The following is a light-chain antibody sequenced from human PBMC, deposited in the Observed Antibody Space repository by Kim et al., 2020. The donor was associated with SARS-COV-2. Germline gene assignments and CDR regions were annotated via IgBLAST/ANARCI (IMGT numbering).Light chain of an antibody. CDR2: QDS. CDR3: QAWDSSSVV. J-gene: IGLJ2*01. CDR1: KLGDKY. Sequence: VSTGQTASITCSGDKLGDKYACWYQQKPGQSPVLVIYQDSKRPSGIPERFSGSNSGNTATLTISGTQAMDEADYYCQAWDSSSVVFGGGTQLTV. V-gene: IGLV3-1*01.